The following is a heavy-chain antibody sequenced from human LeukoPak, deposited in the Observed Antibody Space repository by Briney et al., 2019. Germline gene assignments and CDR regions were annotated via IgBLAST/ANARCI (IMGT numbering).Heavy chain of an antibody. Sequence: GGSLRLSCAASGFTFSSYSMNWVRQAPGKGLEWVSSISSSSSYIYYADSVKGRFTISRDNAKNSLYLQMNSLRAEDTAVYYCARGQRLVHYFDYWGQGTLVTVSS. D-gene: IGHD6-19*01. CDR3: ARGQRLVHYFDY. CDR2: ISSSSSYI. V-gene: IGHV3-21*01. J-gene: IGHJ4*02. CDR1: GFTFSSYS.